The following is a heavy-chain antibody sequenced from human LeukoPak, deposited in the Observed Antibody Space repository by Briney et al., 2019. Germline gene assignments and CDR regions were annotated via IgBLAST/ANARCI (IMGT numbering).Heavy chain of an antibody. Sequence: ASVKVSCKAFGYTFTSNYMHWVRQAPGQGPEWMGVISPSGGSTTYAQKFQGRVTLTRDMSTSTDYLELSSLRSEDTAVYYCARGLTMIVVLSAFDIWGQGTMVTVSS. V-gene: IGHV1-46*01. CDR2: ISPSGGST. J-gene: IGHJ3*02. CDR1: GYTFTSNY. D-gene: IGHD3-22*01. CDR3: ARGLTMIVVLSAFDI.